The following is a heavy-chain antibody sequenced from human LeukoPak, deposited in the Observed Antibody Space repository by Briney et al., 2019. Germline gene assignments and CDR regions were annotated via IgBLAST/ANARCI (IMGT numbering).Heavy chain of an antibody. CDR1: GYTFTGYY. CDR3: ARGGYYDSSGVDN. J-gene: IGHJ4*02. V-gene: IGHV1-2*02. D-gene: IGHD3-22*01. Sequence: ASVKVSCKASGYTFTGYYMHWVRQAPGQGLEWMGWIHPKSGGTSYEQSFQGRVIMTSDTSISTAHMELTGLGSDDTAVYYCARGGYYDSSGVDNWGQGTLVTVSS. CDR2: IHPKSGGT.